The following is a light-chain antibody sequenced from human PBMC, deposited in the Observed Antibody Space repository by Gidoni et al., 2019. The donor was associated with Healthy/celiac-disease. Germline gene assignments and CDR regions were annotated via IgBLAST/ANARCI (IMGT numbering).Light chain of an antibody. CDR1: SLRSYY. J-gene: IGLJ3*02. V-gene: IGLV3-19*01. Sequence: SSELTQDPAVSVALGQNVRITCQGDSLRSYYASWYQQKPGQAPVLVIYGKTNRPSGIPDRFSGSSSGNKASLTITVAQAEDEAYYYCNSRDSSGNHLVFGGGTKLPVL. CDR2: GKT. CDR3: NSRDSSGNHLV.